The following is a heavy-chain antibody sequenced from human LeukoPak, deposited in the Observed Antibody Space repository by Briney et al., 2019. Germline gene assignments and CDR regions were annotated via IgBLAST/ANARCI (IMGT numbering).Heavy chain of an antibody. D-gene: IGHD2-2*01. J-gene: IGHJ4*02. CDR3: ARDMAPTRGEEYQLLSAPGY. CDR2: ISSSGSTI. Sequence: PGGSLRFSCAASGFTFSDYYMSWIRQAPGKGLEWVSYISSSGSTIYYADSVKGRFTISRDNAKNSLYLQMNSLRAEDTAVYYCARDMAPTRGEEYQLLSAPGYWGQGTLVTVSS. CDR1: GFTFSDYY. V-gene: IGHV3-11*01.